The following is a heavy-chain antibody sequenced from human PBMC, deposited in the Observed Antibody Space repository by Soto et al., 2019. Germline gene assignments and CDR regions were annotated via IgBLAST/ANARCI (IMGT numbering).Heavy chain of an antibody. D-gene: IGHD5-18*01. CDR1: GYSCTTYG. CDR2: IYPGDSDI. V-gene: IGHV5-51*01. CDR3: ARQSGYSYGLDY. J-gene: IGHJ4*02. Sequence: ESLKLSCLGSGYSCTTYGSGWVRQVPGKGMEWMGIIYPGDSDIRYSPSFQGQVTISAGKSINTAFLQWSSLKASDTAMYYCARQSGYSYGLDYWGQGTLVTVSS.